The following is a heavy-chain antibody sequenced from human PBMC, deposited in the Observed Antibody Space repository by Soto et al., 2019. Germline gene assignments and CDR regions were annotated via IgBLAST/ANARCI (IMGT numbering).Heavy chain of an antibody. V-gene: IGHV3-23*01. CDR2: ISGSGGST. Sequence: EVQLLESGGGLVQPGGSLRLSCAASGFTFSSYAMSWVRQAPGKGLEWVSAISGSGGSTYYADSVKGRFTISRDNSKNTLYLQMNSLRAEDTAVYYCAKSINSGSYFYYYYGMDVWGQGTTVTVSS. J-gene: IGHJ6*02. D-gene: IGHD1-26*01. CDR1: GFTFSSYA. CDR3: AKSINSGSYFYYYYGMDV.